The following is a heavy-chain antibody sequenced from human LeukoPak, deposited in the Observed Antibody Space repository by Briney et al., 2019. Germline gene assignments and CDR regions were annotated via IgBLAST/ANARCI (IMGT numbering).Heavy chain of an antibody. CDR3: ARVKRDYYDSSGYPDAFDI. Sequence: GASVKVSCKASGYTFTNYYIHWVRQAPGQGLEWMGMINPSGGSTVYAQMLQGRLTMTRDLSSRTVYMELNSLTSEDTAVYYCARVKRDYYDSSGYPDAFDIWGQGTMVTVSS. CDR1: GYTFTNYY. V-gene: IGHV1-46*01. D-gene: IGHD3-22*01. J-gene: IGHJ3*02. CDR2: INPSGGST.